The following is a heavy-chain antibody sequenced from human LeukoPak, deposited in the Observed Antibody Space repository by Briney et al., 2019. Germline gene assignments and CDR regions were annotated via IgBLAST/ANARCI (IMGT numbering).Heavy chain of an antibody. Sequence: GGSLRLSCAASGFTFSSYAMHWVRQAPGKGLEWVAVISYDGSNKYYADSVKGRFTISRDNSKNTLYLQMNSLRSEDTAVYYCARAGQFGELLVRFDPWGQGTLVTVSS. V-gene: IGHV3-30-3*01. CDR1: GFTFSSYA. J-gene: IGHJ5*02. CDR3: ARAGQFGELLVRFDP. D-gene: IGHD3-10*01. CDR2: ISYDGSNK.